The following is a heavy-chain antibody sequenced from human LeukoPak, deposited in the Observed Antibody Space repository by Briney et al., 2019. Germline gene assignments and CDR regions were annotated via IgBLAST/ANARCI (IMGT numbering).Heavy chain of an antibody. Sequence: PGGSLRLSCAASGFTFSSYSMNWVRQAPGKGLEWVSSISSRSSYIYYADSVKGRFTISRGNAKNSLYLQMNSLRAEDTAVYYCARVVSSSGRCDYWGQGTLVTVSS. CDR1: GFTFSSYS. J-gene: IGHJ4*02. V-gene: IGHV3-21*01. CDR3: ARVVSSSGRCDY. CDR2: ISSRSSYI. D-gene: IGHD3-22*01.